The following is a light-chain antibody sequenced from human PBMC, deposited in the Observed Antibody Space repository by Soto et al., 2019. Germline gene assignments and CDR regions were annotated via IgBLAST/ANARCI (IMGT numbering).Light chain of an antibody. CDR2: DAS. V-gene: IGKV1-33*01. Sequence: DIRITQSPSSLSASVGARVTITCQASQDIKNYLNWYQQKSGKAPKLLIYDASDLETAVPSRFSGSGSGTDFTFTINSLQPEDIATYYCQQYDNLPLTLGGGTKVDLK. CDR1: QDIKNY. CDR3: QQYDNLPLT. J-gene: IGKJ4*01.